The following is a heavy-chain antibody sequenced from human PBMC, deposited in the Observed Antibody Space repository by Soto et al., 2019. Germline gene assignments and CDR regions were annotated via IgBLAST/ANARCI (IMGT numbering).Heavy chain of an antibody. V-gene: IGHV3-48*03. CDR1: GFSFSSFE. CDR2: ISDSGSTM. J-gene: IGHJ4*02. CDR3: ARSTVTSD. Sequence: EVILVESGGGLARPGGSLRLSCATSGFSFSSFEMIWVRQAPGKGLEWISYISDSGSTMYYADSVKGRFTISRDNAKNSLYLQTSSLRVEDTALYYCARSTVTSDWGQGTQVTVSS. D-gene: IGHD4-17*01.